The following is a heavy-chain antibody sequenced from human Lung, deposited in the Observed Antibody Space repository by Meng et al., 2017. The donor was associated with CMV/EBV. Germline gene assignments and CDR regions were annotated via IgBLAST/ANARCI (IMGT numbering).Heavy chain of an antibody. CDR2: IVSDGTKK. Sequence: GESLKISCAASGFTFSNYGMHWVRQAPGKGLEWVTYIVSDGTKKFYADSVKGRFTLSRDNSENTLFLQMNTLRADDTAVYYCATGLMDYWGQGTLVTVSS. CDR1: GFTFSNYG. CDR3: ATGLMDY. J-gene: IGHJ4*02. V-gene: IGHV3-30*02. D-gene: IGHD6-19*01.